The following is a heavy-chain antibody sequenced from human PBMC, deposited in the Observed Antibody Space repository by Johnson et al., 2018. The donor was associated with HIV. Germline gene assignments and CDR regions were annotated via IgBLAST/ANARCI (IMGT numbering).Heavy chain of an antibody. CDR3: TTDRWYSYAFDI. Sequence: EVQLVESGGGLVKPGGSLRLSCAASGFTFSNAWMSWVRQAPGKGLEWVGRIKTKTDGGTTDYAAPVKGRFTISRDDSKNTLYLQMNSLKTEDTAVYYCTTDRWYSYAFDIWGQGTMVTVSS. V-gene: IGHV3-15*01. CDR1: GFTFSNAW. D-gene: IGHD2-21*02. J-gene: IGHJ3*02. CDR2: IKTKTDGGTT.